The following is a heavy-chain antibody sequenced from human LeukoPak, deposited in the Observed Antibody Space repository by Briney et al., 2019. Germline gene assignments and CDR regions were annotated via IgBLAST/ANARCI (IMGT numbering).Heavy chain of an antibody. D-gene: IGHD2-15*01. CDR1: GGSISSGSYY. CDR2: IYTSGST. Sequence: SETLSLTCTVSGGSISSGSYYWSWIRQPAGKGLEWIGRIYTSGSTNYNPSLKSRVTISVDTSKNQFSLKLSSVTAADTAVYYCARVPYCSGGSCYSNWFDPWGQGTLVTVSS. CDR3: ARVPYCSGGSCYSNWFDP. V-gene: IGHV4-61*02. J-gene: IGHJ5*02.